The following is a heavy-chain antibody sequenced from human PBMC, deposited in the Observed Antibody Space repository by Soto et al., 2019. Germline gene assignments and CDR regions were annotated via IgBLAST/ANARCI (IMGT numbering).Heavy chain of an antibody. CDR3: ARALPDFMVRGVETPFDY. J-gene: IGHJ4*02. V-gene: IGHV4-34*01. Sequence: QVQLQQWGAGLLKPSETLSLTCAVYGGSFSGYYWSWIRQPPGKGLEWIGEINHSGSTNYNPSLKSRVTISVDTSKNQFSLKLSSVTAADTAVYYCARALPDFMVRGVETPFDYWGQGTLVTVSS. CDR1: GGSFSGYY. CDR2: INHSGST. D-gene: IGHD3-10*01.